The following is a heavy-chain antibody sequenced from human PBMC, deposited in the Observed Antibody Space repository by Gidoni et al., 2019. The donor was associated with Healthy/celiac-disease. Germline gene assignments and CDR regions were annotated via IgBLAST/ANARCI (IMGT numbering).Heavy chain of an antibody. V-gene: IGHV3-33*01. CDR1: GFTFSSYG. J-gene: IGHJ4*02. CDR2: IWYDGSNK. CDR3: ARAASGAAGPFDY. Sequence: QVQLVESGGGVVQPGRSLRLSCSASGFTFSSYGMHWVRQAPGKGLEWVAVIWYDGSNKYYADSVKGRFTISRDNSKNTLYLQMNSLRAEDTAVYYCARAASGAAGPFDYWGQGTLVTVSS. D-gene: IGHD6-13*01.